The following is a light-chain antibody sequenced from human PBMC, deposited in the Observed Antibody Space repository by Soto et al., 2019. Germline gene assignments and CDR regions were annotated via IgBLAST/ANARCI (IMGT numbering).Light chain of an antibody. Sequence: EVVMTQLPATLSVSPGERVSLSCRASQSVADKLAWYQQKPGQAPRLLIYAASSRAAGIPTRFSGSGSGTDFTITISSLQPEDFAVYYCQQYNTWPLWTFGQGTKIEI. V-gene: IGKV3-15*01. CDR1: QSVADK. CDR2: AAS. CDR3: QQYNTWPLWT. J-gene: IGKJ1*01.